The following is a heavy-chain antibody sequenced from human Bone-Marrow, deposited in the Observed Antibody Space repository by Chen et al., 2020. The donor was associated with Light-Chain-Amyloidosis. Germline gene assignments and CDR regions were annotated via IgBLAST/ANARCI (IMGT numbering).Heavy chain of an antibody. CDR3: AESAASYSSGLDY. CDR2: SSYNRVII. Sequence: EAPLLESGGGLVHPGRSLRLSCPASGFTFDEYAMFWVRQVPGKGLEWVSGSSYNRVIINAAESGNRRFTISKDRDKTTLSLRIDSVTVEATASYYYAESAASYSSGLDYWGLGPLVTGSS. V-gene: IGHV3-9*01. J-gene: IGHJ4*02. D-gene: IGHD6-19*01. CDR1: GFTFDEYA.